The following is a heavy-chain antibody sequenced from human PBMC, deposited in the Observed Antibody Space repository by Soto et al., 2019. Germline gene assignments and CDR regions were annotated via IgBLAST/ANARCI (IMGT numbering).Heavy chain of an antibody. CDR1: GGTFSSYA. Sequence: GASVKVSCKASGGTFSSYAISWVRQAPGQGLEWMGGIIPIFGTANYAQKFQGRVTITADESTSTAYMELSSLRSEDTAVYYCAREWGYYYDSSGYYRLGAFDIWGQGTMVTVSS. CDR2: IIPIFGTA. V-gene: IGHV1-69*13. J-gene: IGHJ3*02. D-gene: IGHD3-22*01. CDR3: AREWGYYYDSSGYYRLGAFDI.